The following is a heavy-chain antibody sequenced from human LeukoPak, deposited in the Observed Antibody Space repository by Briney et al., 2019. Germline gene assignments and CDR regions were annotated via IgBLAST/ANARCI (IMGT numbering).Heavy chain of an antibody. CDR1: GYRFTSYW. CDR2: IYPGDSDT. Sequence: ESPKISCKGSGYRFTSYWIGWVRQMPGKGLEWMGFIYPGDSDTRYRPFFQGQVTISADKSMSTAYLQWSSLKASDTAMYYCARRRGRYSGDAFDIWGQGTMVIVSS. CDR3: ARRRGRYSGDAFDI. V-gene: IGHV5-51*01. J-gene: IGHJ3*02. D-gene: IGHD1-26*01.